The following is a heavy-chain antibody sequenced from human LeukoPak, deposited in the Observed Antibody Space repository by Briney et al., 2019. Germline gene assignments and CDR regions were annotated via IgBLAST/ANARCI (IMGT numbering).Heavy chain of an antibody. CDR2: INHSGST. V-gene: IGHV4-34*01. CDR3: ARGQGYCSSTSCYYRSRYFDY. Sequence: SETLSLTCAVYGGSFSGYYWSWIRQPPGKGLEWIGEINHSGSTNCNPSLKSRVTISVDTSKNQFSLKLSSVTAADTAVYYCARGQGYCSSTSCYYRSRYFDYWGQGTLVTVSS. CDR1: GGSFSGYY. J-gene: IGHJ4*02. D-gene: IGHD2-2*01.